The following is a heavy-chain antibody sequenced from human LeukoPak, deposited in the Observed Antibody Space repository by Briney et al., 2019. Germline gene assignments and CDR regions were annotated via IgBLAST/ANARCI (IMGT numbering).Heavy chain of an antibody. V-gene: IGHV3-23*01. CDR2: VSGSGDTT. Sequence: GSLRLSCAASGFTFSSYAMSWVRQAPGKGLEWVSAVSGSGDTTYYADSLKGGFTISRDNSNTTLYLQMHSLRADDTAIYYCAREPTLWGQGTLVTVSS. J-gene: IGHJ4*02. CDR3: AREPTL. CDR1: GFTFSSYA. D-gene: IGHD1-14*01.